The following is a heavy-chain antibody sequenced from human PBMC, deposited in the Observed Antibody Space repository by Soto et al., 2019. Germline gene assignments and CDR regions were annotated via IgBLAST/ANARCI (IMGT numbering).Heavy chain of an antibody. CDR3: ARGTVTVAGWFDP. J-gene: IGHJ5*02. V-gene: IGHV1-3*01. D-gene: IGHD2-15*01. CDR1: GYTFTSYA. Sequence: ASVKVSCKASGYTFTSYAMHWVRQAPGQRLEWMGWINAGNGITKYSQKFQGRVTITRDTSASTAYMELSSLRSEDTAVYYCARGTVTVAGWFDPWGQGTLVTVSS. CDR2: INAGNGIT.